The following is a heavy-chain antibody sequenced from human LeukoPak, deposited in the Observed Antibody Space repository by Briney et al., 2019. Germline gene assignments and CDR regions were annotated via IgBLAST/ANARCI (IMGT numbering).Heavy chain of an antibody. J-gene: IGHJ3*02. CDR1: GFTFSSYA. CDR3: ARDPGIVGGTWAFDI. D-gene: IGHD1-26*01. Sequence: PGGSLRLSCAASGFTFSSYAMHWVRQAPGKGLEWVAVISYDGSNKYYADSVKGRFTISRGNSKNTLYLQMNSLRAEDTAVYYCARDPGIVGGTWAFDIWGQGTMVTVSS. CDR2: ISYDGSNK. V-gene: IGHV3-30*04.